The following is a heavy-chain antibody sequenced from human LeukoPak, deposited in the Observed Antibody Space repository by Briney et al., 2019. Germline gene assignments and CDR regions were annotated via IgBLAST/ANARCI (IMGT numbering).Heavy chain of an antibody. CDR1: GYTFTGYF. V-gene: IGHV1-2*02. D-gene: IGHD1-7*01. J-gene: IGHJ4*02. CDR3: ARGGLELRQDFDY. CDR2: INPHSGGT. Sequence: ASVKVSCKASGYTFTGYFIHWVRQAPGQGLEWMGWINPHSGGTNYAQKFQGRVTMTGDTSISTAYMQLSRLRSDDTAVYYCARGGLELRQDFDYWGQGTLVTVSS.